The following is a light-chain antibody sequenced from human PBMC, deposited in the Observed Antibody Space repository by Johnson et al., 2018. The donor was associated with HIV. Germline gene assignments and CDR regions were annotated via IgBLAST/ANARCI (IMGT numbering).Light chain of an antibody. V-gene: IGLV1-51*02. CDR1: SSNIGKNY. CDR3: GRWDSSLSAGQV. J-gene: IGLJ1*01. CDR2: ENN. Sequence: QPVLTQPPSVSAAPGQKVTISCYGSSSNIGKNYVSWYQQLPGTAPKLLVYENNKRPSGIPDRFSGSKSGTSATLDITGLQAWDEAYYYCGRWDSSLSAGQVFVTGTSVTVL.